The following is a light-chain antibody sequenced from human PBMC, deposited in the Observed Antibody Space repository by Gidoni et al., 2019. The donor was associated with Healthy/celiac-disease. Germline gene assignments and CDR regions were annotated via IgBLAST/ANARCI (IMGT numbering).Light chain of an antibody. Sequence: DIQITQSPATLSASVGDIVTITCRASQSISSWLAWYQQKPGKAPKLLIYKASSLESGVPSRFSGSGSGTEFTLTISSLQPDDFATYYCQQYNSYSTFGQGTKLEIK. J-gene: IGKJ2*01. CDR1: QSISSW. V-gene: IGKV1-5*03. CDR3: QQYNSYST. CDR2: KAS.